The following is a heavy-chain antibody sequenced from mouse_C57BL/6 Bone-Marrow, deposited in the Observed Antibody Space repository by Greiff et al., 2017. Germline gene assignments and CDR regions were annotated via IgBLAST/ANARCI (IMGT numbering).Heavy chain of an antibody. J-gene: IGHJ3*01. Sequence: QVQLKESGAELARPGASVKLSCKASGYTFTSYGISWVKQRTGQGLEWIGELYPRSGNTYYTEKFKGKATMTEDQSSSTAYMELRSLTSEDSAVYFGARLRVYYYGSSFAWFAYWGQGTLVTVSA. CDR2: LYPRSGNT. CDR1: GYTFTSYG. CDR3: ARLRVYYYGSSFAWFAY. D-gene: IGHD1-1*01. V-gene: IGHV1-81*01.